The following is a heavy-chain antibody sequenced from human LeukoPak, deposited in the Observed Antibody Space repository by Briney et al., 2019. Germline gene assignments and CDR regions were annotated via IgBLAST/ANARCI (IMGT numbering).Heavy chain of an antibody. Sequence: SETLSLTCTVPGDSISSGNYYWNWIRQPAGKGLEWIGRISTRGSTHFNPSLKSRVTISVDTSKNQFSLKLSAVTAADTAVYYCARDFPFWSNYLEYYYYMDVWGKGTTVTVSS. V-gene: IGHV4-61*02. CDR3: ARDFPFWSNYLEYYYYMDV. D-gene: IGHD3-3*01. CDR2: ISTRGST. CDR1: GDSISSGNYY. J-gene: IGHJ6*03.